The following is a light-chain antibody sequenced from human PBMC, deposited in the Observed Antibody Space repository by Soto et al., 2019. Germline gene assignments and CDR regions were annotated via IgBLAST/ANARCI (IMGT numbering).Light chain of an antibody. Sequence: MVWTPTTKPLSMSHGERATLSCRASQSLSSSALAWYQQKPGQAPRLLISGASSRAADIPDRFSGSGSGTDFTLTINRLEPEDFVVYYCQQSECSLRPFGQGANVDIK. CDR2: GAS. CDR1: QSLSSSA. J-gene: IGKJ1*01. V-gene: IGKV3-20*01. CDR3: QQSECSLRP.